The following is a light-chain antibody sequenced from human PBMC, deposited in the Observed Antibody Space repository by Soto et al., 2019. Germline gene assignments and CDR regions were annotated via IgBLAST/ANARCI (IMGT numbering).Light chain of an antibody. CDR1: SSDVGSYNL. J-gene: IGLJ2*01. Sequence: QSALTQPASVSGSPGQSITNSCTGTSSDVGSYNLVSWYQQHPGKAPKLMIYEGSKWPSGVSNRFSGSKSGNTASLTISGLQAEDEADYYCCSYAGSSTFDVVFGGGTKLTVL. CDR2: EGS. V-gene: IGLV2-23*03. CDR3: CSYAGSSTFDVV.